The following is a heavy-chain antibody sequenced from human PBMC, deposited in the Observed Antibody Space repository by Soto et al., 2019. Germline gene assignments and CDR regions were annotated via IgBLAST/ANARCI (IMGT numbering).Heavy chain of an antibody. CDR2: ISSSSSTI. CDR3: ARGRGDYGYWYFDL. J-gene: IGHJ2*01. D-gene: IGHD4-17*01. CDR1: GFTFSSYS. V-gene: IGHV3-48*01. Sequence: EVQLVESGGGLVQPGGSLRLSCAASGFTFSSYSMNWVRQAPGKGLEWVSYISSSSSTIYYADSVKGRFTISRDNAKNSLYLQMNGLRAEDTAVYYCARGRGDYGYWYFDLWGRGTLVTVSS.